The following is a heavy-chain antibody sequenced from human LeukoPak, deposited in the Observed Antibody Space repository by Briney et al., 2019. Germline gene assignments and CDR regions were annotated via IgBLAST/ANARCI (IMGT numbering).Heavy chain of an antibody. CDR3: ARVKVGDGSRQPSSHFDY. D-gene: IGHD3-10*01. J-gene: IGHJ4*02. Sequence: SETLSLTCAVSGGSISSGGYYWSWIRQPPGKGLEWIGEINHSGSTNYNPSLKSRVTISVDTSKNQFSLKLSSVTAADTAVYYCARVKVGDGSRQPSSHFDYWGQGTLVTVSS. CDR2: INHSGST. CDR1: GGSISSGGYY. V-gene: IGHV4-34*01.